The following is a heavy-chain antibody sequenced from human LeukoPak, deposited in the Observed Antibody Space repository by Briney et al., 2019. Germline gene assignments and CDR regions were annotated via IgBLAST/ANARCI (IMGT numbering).Heavy chain of an antibody. CDR1: GFTFSSYW. D-gene: IGHD3-16*01. J-gene: IGHJ6*02. CDR3: ARGGGLDV. V-gene: IGHV3-7*03. CDR2: INHNGNVN. Sequence: GGSLRLSCAATGFTFSSYWMNWARQAPGKGLEWVASINHNGNVNYYVDSVKGRFTISRDNAKNSLYLQMSNLGAEDTAVYFCARGGGLDVWGQGATVTVSS.